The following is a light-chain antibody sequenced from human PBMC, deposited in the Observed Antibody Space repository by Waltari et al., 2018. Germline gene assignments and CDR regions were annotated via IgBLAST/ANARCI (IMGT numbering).Light chain of an antibody. CDR2: DAS. Sequence: ATPLTPSPSPLSASVGDRAPIICRASQGIGTSLAWYQQKPGRSPKLLIYDASSLESGVPTRFSGSGSGAEFSLTIRTLQPEDLATYYCQQYRTYPVTFGQGTRLEIK. V-gene: IGKV1-13*02. CDR1: QGIGTS. CDR3: QQYRTYPVT. J-gene: IGKJ5*01.